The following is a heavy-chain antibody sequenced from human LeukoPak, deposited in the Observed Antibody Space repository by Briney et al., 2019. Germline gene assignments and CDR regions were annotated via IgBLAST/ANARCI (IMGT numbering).Heavy chain of an antibody. V-gene: IGHV4-59*08. D-gene: IGHD3-22*01. Sequence: NTSETLSLTCAVSGGSLSGSYWSWIRQFPGKGLEWIGFVFYTGSFNYNPSLKSRVRISVDTSRNQFSLKLSSVTVADTAVYYCTRGSGYLDAFDIWGHGTKVTVSS. CDR3: TRGSGYLDAFDI. CDR2: VFYTGSF. J-gene: IGHJ3*02. CDR1: GGSLSGSY.